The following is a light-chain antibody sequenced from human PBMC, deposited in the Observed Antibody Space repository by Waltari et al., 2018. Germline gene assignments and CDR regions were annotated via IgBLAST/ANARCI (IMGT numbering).Light chain of an antibody. J-gene: IGKJ1*01. CDR1: QSVGTY. CDR3: QMYVRLPVT. CDR2: GAS. Sequence: EIVLTQSPGTLSLSPGERAALSCRARQSVGTYIAWYQQKPGQAPRLLIFGASNRATGIPDRFSGGGAGTDFSLTISRLEPEDFAVYYCQMYVRLPVTFGHGTRVEIK. V-gene: IGKV3-20*01.